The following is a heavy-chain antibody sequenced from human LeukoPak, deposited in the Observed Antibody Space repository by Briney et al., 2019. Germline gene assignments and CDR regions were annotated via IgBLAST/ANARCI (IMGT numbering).Heavy chain of an antibody. D-gene: IGHD3-10*01. Sequence: GGSLRLSCAASGFTFSDYYMSWIRQAPGKGLEWVSYIGGSGTTIFYAHSVKGRFTISRDNAKNTLYLQMNSLRAEDTAVYYCARFAGSGSYYIDYWGQGTLITVSS. V-gene: IGHV3-11*01. J-gene: IGHJ4*02. CDR1: GFTFSDYY. CDR2: IGGSGTTI. CDR3: ARFAGSGSYYIDY.